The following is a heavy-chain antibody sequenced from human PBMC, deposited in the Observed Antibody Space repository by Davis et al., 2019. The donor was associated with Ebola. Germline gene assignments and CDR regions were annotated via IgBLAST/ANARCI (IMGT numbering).Heavy chain of an antibody. J-gene: IGHJ4*02. Sequence: GESLKISCAASGFTFSSYAMSWVRQAPGKGLEWVSAISGSGGSTYYADSVKGRFTISRDNSKNTLYLQMNSLRAEDTATYYCARYCHYPDCSYFDCWGQGTVVAVSS. CDR2: ISGSGGST. D-gene: IGHD2-15*01. CDR1: GFTFSSYA. V-gene: IGHV3-23*01. CDR3: ARYCHYPDCSYFDC.